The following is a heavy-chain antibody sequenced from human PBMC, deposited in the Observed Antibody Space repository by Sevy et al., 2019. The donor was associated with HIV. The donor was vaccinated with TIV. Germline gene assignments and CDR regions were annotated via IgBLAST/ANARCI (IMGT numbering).Heavy chain of an antibody. CDR1: GFTVSTYY. Sequence: GGSLRLSCAASGFTVSTYYMTWVRQAPGQGLEWVSVIFSSGSTYYADSVKGRFTISRDNSRNTLYLQMNGLRAGDTAIYYCVAFSPKYSGGWYYFDYWGQGTLVNVSS. CDR2: IFSSGST. CDR3: VAFSPKYSGGWYYFDY. J-gene: IGHJ4*02. V-gene: IGHV3-53*01. D-gene: IGHD6-19*01.